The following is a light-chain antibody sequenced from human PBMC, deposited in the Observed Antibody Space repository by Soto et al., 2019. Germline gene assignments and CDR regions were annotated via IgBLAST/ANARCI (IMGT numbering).Light chain of an antibody. CDR2: DVT. V-gene: IGLV2-14*03. CDR3: SSYTTSNARQIV. Sequence: QSVLTQPASVSGAPGQSLTISCTGTSSEVGGYNYVSWYQHHPGKAPKLIIYDVTNRPSGVSNPFSGSKSGNTASLTISGLQPEDEADYYCSSYTTSNARQIVFGTGTKVTVL. CDR1: SSEVGGYNY. J-gene: IGLJ1*01.